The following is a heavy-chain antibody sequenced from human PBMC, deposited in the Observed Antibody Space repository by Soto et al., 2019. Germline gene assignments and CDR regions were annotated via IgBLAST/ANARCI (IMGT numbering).Heavy chain of an antibody. D-gene: IGHD3-3*01. Sequence: SGPTLVNPTQTLTLTCTFSGFSLSTSGMCVSWIRQPPGKALEWLVLIDWDDDKYYSTSLKTRLTISKDTSKNQVVLTMTNMDPVDTATYYCARIQRAERITIFGVVSEYYGMDVWGQGTTVTVSS. V-gene: IGHV2-70*01. CDR3: ARIQRAERITIFGVVSEYYGMDV. J-gene: IGHJ6*02. CDR2: IDWDDDK. CDR1: GFSLSTSGMC.